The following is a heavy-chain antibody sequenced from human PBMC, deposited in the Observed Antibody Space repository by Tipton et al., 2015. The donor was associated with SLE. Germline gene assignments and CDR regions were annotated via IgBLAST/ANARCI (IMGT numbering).Heavy chain of an antibody. D-gene: IGHD3-22*01. CDR3: AREVGYCPGAFDI. J-gene: IGHJ4*02. CDR1: GFTVSSNY. V-gene: IGHV3-53*05. Sequence: SLRLSCAASGFTVSSNYMSWVRQAPGKGLEWVSVIYSGGSTYYADSVKGRFTISRDNSKNKLYLQMNSLRAEDTAVYYCAREVGYCPGAFDIWGQGTMVTLSS. CDR2: IYSGGST.